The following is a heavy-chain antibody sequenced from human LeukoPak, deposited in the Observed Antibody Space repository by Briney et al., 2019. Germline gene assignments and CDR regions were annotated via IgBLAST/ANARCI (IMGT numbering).Heavy chain of an antibody. V-gene: IGHV3-9*01. D-gene: IGHD2-2*01. CDR1: GFTFDDYA. CDR2: ISWNSGSI. J-gene: IGHJ4*02. CDR3: AKGSQYQLLSYYFDY. Sequence: GGSLRLSCAASGFTFDDYAMHWVQQAPGKGLEWVSGISWNSGSIGYADSVKGRFTISRDNAKNSLYLQMNSLRAEDTALYYCAKGSQYQLLSYYFDYWGQGTLVTVSS.